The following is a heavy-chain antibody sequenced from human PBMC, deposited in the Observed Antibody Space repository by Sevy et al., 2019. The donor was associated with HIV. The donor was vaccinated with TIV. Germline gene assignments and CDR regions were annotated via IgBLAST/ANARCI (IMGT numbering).Heavy chain of an antibody. J-gene: IGHJ6*02. CDR3: ARVYVLAAAGTYYYYGMDV. CDR2: MNPNSGNT. CDR1: GYTFTSYT. Sequence: ASVKVSCKASGYTFTSYTISWVRQATGQGLEWMGWMNPNSGNTGYAQKFQGRVTITRNTSISTAYMELSSLRSEDTAVYYCARVYVLAAAGTYYYYGMDVWGQGTTVTVSS. V-gene: IGHV1-8*03. D-gene: IGHD6-13*01.